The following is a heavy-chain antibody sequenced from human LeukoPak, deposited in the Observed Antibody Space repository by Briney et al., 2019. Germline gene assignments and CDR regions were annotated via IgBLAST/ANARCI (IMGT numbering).Heavy chain of an antibody. J-gene: IGHJ4*02. Sequence: PGGPLRLSCTASGFTFSSHGMHWVRQAPGKGLEWVAVISDDGSTKYYADSVKGRFTISRDNSKNTLYLQMNSLRTEDTAVYYCATETSADYWGQGTLVTVSS. D-gene: IGHD6-6*01. CDR3: ATETSADY. V-gene: IGHV3-30*03. CDR2: ISDDGSTK. CDR1: GFTFSSHG.